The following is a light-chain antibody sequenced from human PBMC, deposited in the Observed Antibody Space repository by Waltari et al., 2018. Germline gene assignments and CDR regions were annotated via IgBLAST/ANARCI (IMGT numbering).Light chain of an antibody. J-gene: IGLJ3*02. V-gene: IGLV2-14*01. CDR2: EVT. CDR3: TSYTTSVTWV. Sequence: QSALTQPASVSGSPGQSITISCTGTSSDIGGHNYFPWYQQHPGKAPKLVIFEVTTRPSGVSNRFSGSKSGNTASLTISGLQAEDEADYYCTSYTTSVTWVFGGGTKVTVL. CDR1: SSDIGGHNY.